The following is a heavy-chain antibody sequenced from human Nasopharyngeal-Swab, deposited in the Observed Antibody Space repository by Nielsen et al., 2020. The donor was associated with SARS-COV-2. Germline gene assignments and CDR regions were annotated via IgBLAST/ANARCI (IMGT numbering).Heavy chain of an antibody. V-gene: IGHV3-7*04. Sequence: GESLKISCAASGITFSTYWMSWVRQAPGKGLEWVANIKHDGSEKYYVDSVKGRFTISRDNAKNSLYLQMNSLRAEDTAVYYCARVGGSSWYFDYWGQGTLVTVSS. CDR3: ARVGGSSWYFDY. J-gene: IGHJ4*02. CDR1: GITFSTYW. D-gene: IGHD6-13*01. CDR2: IKHDGSEK.